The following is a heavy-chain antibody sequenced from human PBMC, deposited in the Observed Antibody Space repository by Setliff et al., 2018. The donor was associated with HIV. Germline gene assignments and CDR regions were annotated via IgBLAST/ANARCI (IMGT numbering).Heavy chain of an antibody. J-gene: IGHJ6*03. D-gene: IGHD6-6*01. V-gene: IGHV4-31*03. Sequence: SETLSLTCSVSGDSVSNGAYYWNRIRQHPGKGLEWIGHIYYSGHTHYNPSLKSRVSISVDASKNQFSLRLSSVTAADTAVYSCARASWFSSSSGDYYYMDVWGKGATVTVSS. CDR3: ARASWFSSSSGDYYYMDV. CDR1: GDSVSNGAYY. CDR2: IYYSGHT.